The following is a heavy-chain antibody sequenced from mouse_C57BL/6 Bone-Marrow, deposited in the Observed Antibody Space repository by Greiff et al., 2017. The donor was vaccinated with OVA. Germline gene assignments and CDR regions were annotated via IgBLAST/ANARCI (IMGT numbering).Heavy chain of an antibody. J-gene: IGHJ2*01. CDR1: GYTFTDYY. V-gene: IGHV1-76*01. Sequence: QVQLQQSGAELVRPGASVKLSCKASGYTFTDYYINWVKQRPGQGLEWIARIYPGSGNTYYNEKFKGKATLTAEKSSSTAYMQLSSLTSEDSAVYCCARRYLSFDYWGQGTTLTVSS. CDR3: ARRYLSFDY. CDR2: IYPGSGNT.